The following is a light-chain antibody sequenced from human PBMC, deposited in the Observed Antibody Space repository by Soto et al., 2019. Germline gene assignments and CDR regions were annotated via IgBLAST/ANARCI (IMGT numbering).Light chain of an antibody. V-gene: IGKV1-39*01. CDR1: QSISSY. Sequence: DIQMTQSPSSLSASVGDRVTITCRASQSISSYLNWYQQKPGKAPKLLIYAASSLQSGVPSRFSGSGSGTDFTLTISSLQPEHFATYYCQQSYSTPGWTFGQGTKVEIK. CDR3: QQSYSTPGWT. CDR2: AAS. J-gene: IGKJ1*01.